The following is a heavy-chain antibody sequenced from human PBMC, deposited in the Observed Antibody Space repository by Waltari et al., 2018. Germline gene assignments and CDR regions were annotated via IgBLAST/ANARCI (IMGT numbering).Heavy chain of an antibody. CDR3: KTRDY. V-gene: IGHV3-53*02. J-gene: IGHJ4*02. CDR1: GFTVSNNY. CDR2: IYSGGST. Sequence: EVQLVETGGGLIQPGGSLRLSCSASGFTVSNNYMSWVRQPPGAGLEWVSLIYSGGSTYYRGSVKGRFTISRDNAKNTLYLEMNSLRAEDTAVYYCKTRDYWGQGTLVTVSS.